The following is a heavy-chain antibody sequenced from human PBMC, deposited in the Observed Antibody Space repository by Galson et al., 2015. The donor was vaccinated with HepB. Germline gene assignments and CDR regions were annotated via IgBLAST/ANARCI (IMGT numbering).Heavy chain of an antibody. CDR1: GYTFTGYY. J-gene: IGHJ5*02. CDR3: ARVDFWSAPSHQEWFDP. Sequence: SVKVSCKASGYTFTGYYMHWVRQAPGQGLEWMGRINPNSGGTNYAQKFQGRVTMTRDTSISTAYMELSRLRSDDTAVYYCARVDFWSAPSHQEWFDPWGQGTLVTVSS. V-gene: IGHV1-2*06. D-gene: IGHD3-3*01. CDR2: INPNSGGT.